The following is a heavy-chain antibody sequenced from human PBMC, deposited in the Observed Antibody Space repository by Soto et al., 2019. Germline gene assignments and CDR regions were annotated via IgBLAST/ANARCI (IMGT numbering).Heavy chain of an antibody. CDR3: ARHYDILTGYSSFDY. Sequence: PSETLSLTCTVSGGSISSGDYYWSWIRQPPGKGLEWIGYIYYSGSTYYNPSLKSRVTISVDTSKNQFSLKLSSVTAADTAVYYCARHYDILTGYSSFDYWGQGTLVTVSS. CDR2: IYYSGST. V-gene: IGHV4-30-4*01. J-gene: IGHJ4*02. D-gene: IGHD3-9*01. CDR1: GGSISSGDYY.